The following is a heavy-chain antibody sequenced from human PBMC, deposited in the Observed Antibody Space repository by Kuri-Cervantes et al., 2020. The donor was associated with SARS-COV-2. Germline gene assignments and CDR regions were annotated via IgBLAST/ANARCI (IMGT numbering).Heavy chain of an antibody. D-gene: IGHD4-17*01. J-gene: IGHJ4*02. V-gene: IGHV4-39*01. CDR2: IYYSGST. CDR1: GGSISSSSYY. Sequence: GSLRLSCTVSGGSISSSSYYWGWIRQPPGKGLEWIGGIYYSGSTYYNPSLKSRVTIPVDTSKNQFSLKLSSVTAADTAVYYCARLTTVTTFDYWGQGTLVTVSS. CDR3: ARLTTVTTFDY.